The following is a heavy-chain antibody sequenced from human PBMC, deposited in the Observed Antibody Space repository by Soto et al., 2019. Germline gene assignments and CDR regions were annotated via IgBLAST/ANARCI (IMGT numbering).Heavy chain of an antibody. V-gene: IGHV4-34*01. CDR3: EVSHLYCSGGSCYSDENAFDI. D-gene: IGHD2-15*01. J-gene: IGHJ3*02. CDR1: GGSFSGYY. Sequence: QVQLQQWGAGLLKPSETLSLTCAVCGGSFSGYYWSWIRQPPGKGLEWIGEINHSGSTNYNPSLKSRVTIAVDTSKNQFSLKLSSVTAADTAVYYCEVSHLYCSGGSCYSDENAFDIWGQGTMVTVSS. CDR2: INHSGST.